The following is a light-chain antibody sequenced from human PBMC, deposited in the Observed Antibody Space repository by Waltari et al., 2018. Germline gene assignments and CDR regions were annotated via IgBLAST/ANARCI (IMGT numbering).Light chain of an antibody. Sequence: QSVLTQPPSASGTPGQRVTISCSGSGSNIGTNSPYWYQQLPGTAPRLLIYRDNQRPPGVPDRFSGSQAGTSASLAISGLRSEDEADYYCAAWDDRLRGPLFGGGTKLTVL. J-gene: IGLJ2*01. CDR3: AAWDDRLRGPL. CDR1: GSNIGTNS. CDR2: RDN. V-gene: IGLV1-47*01.